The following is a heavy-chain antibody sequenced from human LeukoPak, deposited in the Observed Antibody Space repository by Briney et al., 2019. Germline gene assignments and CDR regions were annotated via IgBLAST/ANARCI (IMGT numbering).Heavy chain of an antibody. J-gene: IGHJ5*02. CDR1: GFTFSNAW. V-gene: IGHV3-74*01. Sequence: GGSLRLSCAASGFTFSNAWMSWVRQAPGKGLVWVSRINSDGINTSYADSVKGRFTISRDNAKNTLNLQMNSLRAEDTAVYYCARDLGQYYDTSDNWFDPWGQGTLVTVSS. D-gene: IGHD3-22*01. CDR2: INSDGINT. CDR3: ARDLGQYYDTSDNWFDP.